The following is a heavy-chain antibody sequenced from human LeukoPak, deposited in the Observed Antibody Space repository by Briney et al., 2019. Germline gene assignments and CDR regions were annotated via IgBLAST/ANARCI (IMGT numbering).Heavy chain of an antibody. CDR1: GFTFSSYA. Sequence: GGSLRLSCAASGFTFSSYAMIWVRQAPGRGREWASAISISGGTSYAVSVKGGFPISRENSKNTLYLHMNSLRAEDTAMYYCVRGNSRGQSLGVIYWGRGSLVTVSS. CDR3: VRGNSRGQSLGVIY. V-gene: IGHV3-23*01. J-gene: IGHJ4*02. D-gene: IGHD3-22*01. CDR2: ISISGGT.